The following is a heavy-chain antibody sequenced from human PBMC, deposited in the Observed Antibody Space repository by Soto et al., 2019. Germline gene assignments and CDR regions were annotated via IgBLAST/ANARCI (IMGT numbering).Heavy chain of an antibody. CDR3: ARNGIAAAGRDY. D-gene: IGHD6-13*01. J-gene: IGHJ4*02. V-gene: IGHV3-23*01. CDR1: GFTFSSNA. Sequence: EVQLLESGGGLVQPGGSLRLSCAASGFTFSSNAMSWVRQAPGKGLEWVSGISGSGGSTYYADSVKGRFTISRDNSKNTLQLQMNGLRGDDTAVYYCARNGIAAAGRDYWGQGTLVTVSS. CDR2: ISGSGGST.